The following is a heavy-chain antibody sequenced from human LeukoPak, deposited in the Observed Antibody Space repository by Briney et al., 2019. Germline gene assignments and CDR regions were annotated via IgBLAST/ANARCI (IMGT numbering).Heavy chain of an antibody. V-gene: IGHV3-9*01. J-gene: IGHJ6*02. CDR2: ISWNSGSI. CDR3: ARDWGMDV. Sequence: PGGSLRLSCAASGFTFDDYAMHWVRQAPGKGLEWVSGISWNSGSIGYADSVKGRFTISRDNSKNTLYLQMNSLRAEDTAVYYCARDWGMDVWGQGTTVTVSS. CDR1: GFTFDDYA.